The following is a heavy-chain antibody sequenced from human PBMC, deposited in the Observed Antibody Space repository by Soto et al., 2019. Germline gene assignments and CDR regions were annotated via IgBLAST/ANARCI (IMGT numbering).Heavy chain of an antibody. CDR1: GYSFTSYW. Sequence: PGESLKISCKGSGYSFTSYWIGWVRQMPGKGLEWMGIIYPGDPDTRYSPSFQGQVTISADKSISTAYLQWSSLKASDTAMYYCARHKRGDDFWSGYSDIHYGMDVWGQGTTVTSP. D-gene: IGHD3-3*01. V-gene: IGHV5-51*01. CDR2: IYPGDPDT. J-gene: IGHJ6*02. CDR3: ARHKRGDDFWSGYSDIHYGMDV.